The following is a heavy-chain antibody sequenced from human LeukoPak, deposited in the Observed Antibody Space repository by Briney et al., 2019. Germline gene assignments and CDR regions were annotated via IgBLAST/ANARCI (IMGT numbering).Heavy chain of an antibody. V-gene: IGHV1-69*01. CDR2: IIPIFGTA. D-gene: IGHD3-10*01. CDR3: ARARGVRDYYFDY. Sequence: SVKVSCKASGGTFSSYAISWVRQAPGQGLEWMGGIIPIFGTANYAQKFQGRVMITADESTSTAYMELSSLRSEDTAVYYCARARGVRDYYFDYWGQGTLVTVSS. J-gene: IGHJ4*02. CDR1: GGTFSSYA.